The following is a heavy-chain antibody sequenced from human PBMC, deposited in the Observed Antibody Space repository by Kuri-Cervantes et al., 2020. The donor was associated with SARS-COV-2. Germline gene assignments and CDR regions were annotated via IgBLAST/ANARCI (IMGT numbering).Heavy chain of an antibody. J-gene: IGHJ5*02. CDR3: VRGCGPNSIAVAGTINPNWFDP. CDR1: GFTFSSYW. V-gene: IGHV3-7*03. CDR2: IDQDGSEQ. Sequence: GESLKISCAASGFTFSSYWMSWVRQAPGKGLEWVANIDQDGSEQYYVDSVKGRLTISRDNAKNSFYLQVNSLRAEDMTVYYCVRGCGPNSIAVAGTINPNWFDPWGQGTLVTVSS. D-gene: IGHD6-19*01.